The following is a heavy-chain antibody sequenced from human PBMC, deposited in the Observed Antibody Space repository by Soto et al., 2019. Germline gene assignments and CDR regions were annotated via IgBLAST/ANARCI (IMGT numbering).Heavy chain of an antibody. CDR3: AKGGRGTYYYYYGVDV. CDR1: GFTVSGYG. D-gene: IGHD1-1*01. Sequence: PWGPLRLSGAASGFTVSGYGMHWVRQAPGKGLEWVAVISYDGNNKYYADSVKGRFTISRDNSKNTLYLQMNSLRAEDTAVYYCAKGGRGTYYYYYGVDVWGQGTTVTVSS. CDR2: ISYDGNNK. V-gene: IGHV3-30*18. J-gene: IGHJ6*02.